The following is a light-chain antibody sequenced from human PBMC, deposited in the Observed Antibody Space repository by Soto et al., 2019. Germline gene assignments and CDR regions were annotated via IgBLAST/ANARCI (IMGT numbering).Light chain of an antibody. Sequence: QSVLTQPPSAPGTPGQRVTISCSGSSSNIGSNYVYWYHQLPGTAPKLVIYRNNQRPSGVPDRISGSKSGTSASRAISGLRSEDEADYYGGTWDSSLTIGVIFGGGTQLTVL. CDR1: SSNIGSNY. J-gene: IGLJ2*01. CDR2: RNN. CDR3: GTWDSSLTIGVI. V-gene: IGLV1-47*01.